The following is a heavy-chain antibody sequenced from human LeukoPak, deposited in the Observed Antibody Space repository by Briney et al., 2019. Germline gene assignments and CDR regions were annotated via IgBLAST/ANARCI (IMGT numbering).Heavy chain of an antibody. D-gene: IGHD2-2*01. Sequence: GGSLRLSCAASGFTFSSYGMHWVRQAPGKGLEWVAFIRYDGSNKYYADSVKGRFTISRDNSKNTLYLQMNSLRAEDTAVYYCANRGKYCSSTSCLGSAQVDYWGQGTLVTVSS. J-gene: IGHJ4*02. CDR2: IRYDGSNK. V-gene: IGHV3-30*02. CDR1: GFTFSSYG. CDR3: ANRGKYCSSTSCLGSAQVDY.